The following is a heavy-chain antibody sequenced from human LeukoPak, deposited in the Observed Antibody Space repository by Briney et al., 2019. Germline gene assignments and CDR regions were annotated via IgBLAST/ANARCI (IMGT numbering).Heavy chain of an antibody. CDR1: GFTFDDYA. Sequence: SLRLSCAASGFTFDDYAMHWVRQAPGKGLEWVSGISWNSGTIGYADSVKGRFTISRDNAKNSLYLQMNSLRAEDTALYYCAKDYYDDSGYHFDYWGQGTLVTVSS. CDR3: AKDYYDDSGYHFDY. CDR2: ISWNSGTI. D-gene: IGHD3-22*01. J-gene: IGHJ4*02. V-gene: IGHV3-9*01.